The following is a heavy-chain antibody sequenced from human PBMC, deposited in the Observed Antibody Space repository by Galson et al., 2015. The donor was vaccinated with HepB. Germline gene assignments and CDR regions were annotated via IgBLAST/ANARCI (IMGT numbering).Heavy chain of an antibody. J-gene: IGHJ4*02. D-gene: IGHD3-3*01. CDR3: ARTYDFWSGSHIPLPPEVDDY. CDR2: ISYDGSNK. CDR1: GFTFSSYA. V-gene: IGHV3-30-3*01. Sequence: SLRLSCAASGFTFSSYAMHWVRQAPGKGLEWVAVISYDGSNKYYADSVKGRFTISRDNSKNTLYLQMNSLRAEDTAVYYCARTYDFWSGSHIPLPPEVDDYWGQGTLVTVSS.